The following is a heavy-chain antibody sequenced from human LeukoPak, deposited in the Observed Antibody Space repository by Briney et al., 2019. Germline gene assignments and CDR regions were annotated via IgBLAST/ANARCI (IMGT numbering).Heavy chain of an antibody. J-gene: IGHJ4*02. Sequence: PSETLSLTCTVSGGSISSSSYYWGWIRQPPGKGLEWIGSIYYSGSTYYNPSLKSRVTISVDTSKNQFSLKLSSVTAADTAVYYCARGRGIVVVTAIISKYYFDYWGQGTLVTVSS. D-gene: IGHD2-21*02. CDR2: IYYSGST. CDR3: ARGRGIVVVTAIISKYYFDY. CDR1: GGSISSSSYY. V-gene: IGHV4-39*01.